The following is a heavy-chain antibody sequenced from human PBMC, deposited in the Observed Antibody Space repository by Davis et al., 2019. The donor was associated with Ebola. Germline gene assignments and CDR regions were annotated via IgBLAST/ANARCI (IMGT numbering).Heavy chain of an antibody. J-gene: IGHJ5*02. CDR3: ARDIDRHFFDP. Sequence: SETLSLTCTVSGGSISSYYWSWIRQPPGKGLEWIGYIYYSGSTNYNPSLKSRVTISVDTSKNQFSLKLSSVTAADTAVYFCARDIDRHFFDPWGQGTLVTVSS. V-gene: IGHV4-59*01. CDR2: IYYSGST. D-gene: IGHD3-16*02. CDR1: GGSISSYY.